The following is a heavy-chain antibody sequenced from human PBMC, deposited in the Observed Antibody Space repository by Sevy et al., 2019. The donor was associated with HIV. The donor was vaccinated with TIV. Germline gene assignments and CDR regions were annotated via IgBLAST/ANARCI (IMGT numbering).Heavy chain of an antibody. CDR1: GFTFSGYY. D-gene: IGHD6-13*01. J-gene: IGHJ4*02. V-gene: IGHV3-11*06. Sequence: GGSLRLSCAASGFTFSGYYMSWIRHAPGKGLEWVSYISSRSSYTNYADSVRGRFTISRDNAKNSLYLQMNSLRAEDTAVYYCASDRIAAADHYFDYWGQGSLVTVSS. CDR3: ASDRIAAADHYFDY. CDR2: ISSRSSYT.